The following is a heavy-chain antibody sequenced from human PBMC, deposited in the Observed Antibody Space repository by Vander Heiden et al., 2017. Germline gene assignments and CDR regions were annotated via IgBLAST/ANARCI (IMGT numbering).Heavy chain of an antibody. V-gene: IGHV3-23*01. CDR1: GFPFRNFA. CDR3: ANKLGYCSGGDCAVDY. CDR2: ISGSSDGT. J-gene: IGHJ4*02. Sequence: EVQLLESGGGLVQPGGSLRLSCAASGFPFRNFAMNWVRQAPGKGLEGVSTISGSSDGTHYADSVKGRFTVSRDNSKNTLYLQMNSLRAGDTAIYYCANKLGYCSGGDCAVDYWGQGTLVTVSS. D-gene: IGHD2-8*02.